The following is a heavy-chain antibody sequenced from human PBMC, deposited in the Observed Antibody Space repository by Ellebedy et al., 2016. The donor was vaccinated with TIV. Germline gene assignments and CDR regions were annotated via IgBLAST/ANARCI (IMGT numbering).Heavy chain of an antibody. V-gene: IGHV3-7*01. CDR1: GFTFSKFW. Sequence: GGSLRLXXAAPGFTFSKFWMHWVRQAPGKGLEWVANINQDATTRYYVDSVKGRFTISRDNAKNSLYLQMNSLRAEDTAVYYCAREIGGGGSAWGQGTLVTVSS. CDR2: INQDATTR. J-gene: IGHJ5*02. CDR3: AREIGGGGSA. D-gene: IGHD2-15*01.